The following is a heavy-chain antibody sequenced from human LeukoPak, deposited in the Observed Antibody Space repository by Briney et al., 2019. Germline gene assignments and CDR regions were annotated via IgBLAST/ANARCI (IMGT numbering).Heavy chain of an antibody. CDR1: GYTFTSYG. V-gene: IGHV1-18*01. CDR3: ARDLRGYYYDSSGYLGAPFDY. J-gene: IGHJ4*02. Sequence: ASVKVSCKASGYTFTSYGISWVRQAPGQGLEWMGWISAYNGNTNYAQKLQGRVTMTTDTSTSTAYMELRSLRSDDTAVYYCARDLRGYYYDSSGYLGAPFDYWGQGTLVTVSS. CDR2: ISAYNGNT. D-gene: IGHD3-22*01.